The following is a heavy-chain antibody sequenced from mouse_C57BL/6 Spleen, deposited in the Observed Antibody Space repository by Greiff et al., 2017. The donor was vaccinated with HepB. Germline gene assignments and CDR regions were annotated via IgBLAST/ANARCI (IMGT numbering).Heavy chain of an antibody. CDR1: GYTFTTYP. J-gene: IGHJ4*01. CDR2: FHPYNDDT. CDR3: ARRGYDYDDYAMDY. V-gene: IGHV1-47*01. Sequence: VKLMESGAELVKPGAPVKMSCKASGYTFTTYPIEWMKQNHGKSLEWIGNFHPYNDDTKYNEKFKGKATLTVEKSSSTVYLELSRLTSDDSAVYYCARRGYDYDDYAMDYWGQGTSVTVSS. D-gene: IGHD2-4*01.